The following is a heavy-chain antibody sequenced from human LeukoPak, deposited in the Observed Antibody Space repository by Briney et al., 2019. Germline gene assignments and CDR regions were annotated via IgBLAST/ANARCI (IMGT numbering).Heavy chain of an antibody. Sequence: GGSLRLSCAASGFTLSSYAMSWVRQAPGKGLEWVSAISDTGNTYHADSVKGRFTISRDSSKNTLFLQMNRLRPEDAAVYYCAKAHLSYFIYFDYWGQGTLVTVSS. CDR3: AKAHLSYFIYFDY. D-gene: IGHD1-26*01. CDR2: ISDTGNT. J-gene: IGHJ4*02. CDR1: GFTLSSYA. V-gene: IGHV3-23*01.